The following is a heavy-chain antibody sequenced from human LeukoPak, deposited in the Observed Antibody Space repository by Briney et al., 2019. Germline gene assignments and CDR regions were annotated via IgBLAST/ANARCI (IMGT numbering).Heavy chain of an antibody. V-gene: IGHV3-21*04. Sequence: KRGGSLRLSCAASGFTFSSFSMNWVRLAPGKGLEWVSSITGSSSYIYYADSLKGRFTISRDNTKNSLYLQMNSLRAEDTAVYYCARALEGIAVAEGWFDPWGQGTLVTVSS. CDR1: GFTFSSFS. D-gene: IGHD6-19*01. CDR3: ARALEGIAVAEGWFDP. CDR2: ITGSSSYI. J-gene: IGHJ5*02.